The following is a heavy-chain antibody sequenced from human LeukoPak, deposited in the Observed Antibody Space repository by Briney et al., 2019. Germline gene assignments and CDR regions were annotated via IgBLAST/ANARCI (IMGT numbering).Heavy chain of an antibody. CDR3: AREDVRANGVFD. Sequence: ASVKVSCKASGYTFTSYYMHWVRQAPGQGLEWMGIINPSGGSTSYAQKFQGRVTMTRDTSTSTVYMELSSLRSEDTAVHYCAREDVRANGVFDWGQGTLVTVSS. D-gene: IGHD2-8*01. V-gene: IGHV1-46*01. J-gene: IGHJ4*02. CDR1: GYTFTSYY. CDR2: INPSGGST.